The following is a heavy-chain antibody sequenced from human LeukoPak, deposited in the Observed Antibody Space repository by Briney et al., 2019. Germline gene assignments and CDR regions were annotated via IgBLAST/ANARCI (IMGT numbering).Heavy chain of an antibody. CDR1: GGSISSSSYY. D-gene: IGHD3-16*01. J-gene: IGHJ4*02. V-gene: IGHV4-39*01. CDR2: IYYSGST. Sequence: PSETLSLTCTVSGGSISSSSYYWGWIRQPPGKGLEWIGSIYYSGSTYYNPSLKSRVTISVDTSKNQFSLKLSSVTAADTAVYYCARGCDDYVWGSYLYYFDYWGQGTLVTVSS. CDR3: ARGCDDYVWGSYLYYFDY.